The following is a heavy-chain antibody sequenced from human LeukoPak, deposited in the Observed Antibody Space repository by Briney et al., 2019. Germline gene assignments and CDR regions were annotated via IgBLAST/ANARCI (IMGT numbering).Heavy chain of an antibody. CDR3: AGEMAIIIDY. V-gene: IGHV4-59*13. CDR1: GGSISSYY. CDR2: IYYSGST. D-gene: IGHD5-24*01. Sequence: PSETLSLTCTDSGGSISSYYWSWIRQPPGKGREGIGYIYYSGSTNYNPSLQSRVPISVDTAKNQFCLKLSSVTAADTAVYYWAGEMAIIIDYWGQGTLVTVSS. J-gene: IGHJ4*02.